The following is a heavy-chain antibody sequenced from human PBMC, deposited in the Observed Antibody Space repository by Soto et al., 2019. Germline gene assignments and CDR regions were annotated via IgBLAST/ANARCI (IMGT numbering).Heavy chain of an antibody. CDR2: IHRDGVT. D-gene: IGHD1-26*01. CDR3: AGRPEIHPR. CDR1: GGSTSSSDW. V-gene: IGHV4-4*02. J-gene: IGHJ4*02. Sequence: QVHLQESGPGLVKPSETLSLTCAISGGSTSSSDWWTWVRQPPGEGLEWIGEIHRDGVTNYNSSLKSRLNISLDQSRIQFSLSLTSVAAADAAVYFCAGRPEIHPRWGQGILVPVSS.